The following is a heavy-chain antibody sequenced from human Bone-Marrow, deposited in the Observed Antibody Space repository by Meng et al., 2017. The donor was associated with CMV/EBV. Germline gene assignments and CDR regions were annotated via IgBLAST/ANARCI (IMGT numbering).Heavy chain of an antibody. CDR3: ARATGSYYGSGCWFDP. J-gene: IGHJ5*02. CDR1: GSISSGGYY. Sequence: GSISSGGYYCCWIRQHPGKGLEWLGYIYYSGSTYYYPSLKSRVTISVDTSKNQFSLKLSSVTAADTAVYYCARATGSYYGSGCWFDPWGQGTLVTVSS. D-gene: IGHD3-10*01. CDR2: IYYSGST. V-gene: IGHV4-31*02.